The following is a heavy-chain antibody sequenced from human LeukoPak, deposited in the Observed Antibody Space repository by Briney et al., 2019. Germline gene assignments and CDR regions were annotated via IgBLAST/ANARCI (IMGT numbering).Heavy chain of an antibody. D-gene: IGHD7-27*01. CDR1: GGSFSGYY. CDR2: ISHSGST. Sequence: SETLSLTCAVYGGSFSGYYWSWIRQPPGKGLEWIGEISHSGSTKYNPSLKSRVTISVDTSKNQFSLKLSSVTAADTAVYYCARGPTRGSWPGEADYWGQGTLVTVSS. V-gene: IGHV4-34*01. CDR3: ARGPTRGSWPGEADY. J-gene: IGHJ4*02.